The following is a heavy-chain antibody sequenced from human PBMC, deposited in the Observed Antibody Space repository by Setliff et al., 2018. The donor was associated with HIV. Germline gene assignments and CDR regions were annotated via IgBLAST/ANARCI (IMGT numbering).Heavy chain of an antibody. Sequence: PSETLSLTCAVYGGSFSGYYWSWIRQPPGKGLEWIGEINHSGSTNYNPSLKSRVTILVDTSKNQFSLKLSSVTAADTAVYYCARGKQWLPHVYWGQGTLVTVSS. CDR1: GGSFSGYY. CDR2: INHSGST. D-gene: IGHD6-19*01. CDR3: ARGKQWLPHVY. V-gene: IGHV4-34*01. J-gene: IGHJ4*02.